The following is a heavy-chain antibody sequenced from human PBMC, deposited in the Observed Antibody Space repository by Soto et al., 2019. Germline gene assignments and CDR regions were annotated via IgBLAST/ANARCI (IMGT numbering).Heavy chain of an antibody. CDR1: GFSLSTSGVG. CDR2: IYWDDDK. Sequence: QITLKESGPTLVKPTQTLTLTCTVSGFSLSTSGVGVGWIRQPPGKALEWLALIYWDDDKRYSPSLKSRLTITKDTSKNQVVLTMTNMDPVDTATYYCAHSAYYYDSSGYLFDYWGQGTLVTVSS. CDR3: AHSAYYYDSSGYLFDY. V-gene: IGHV2-5*02. D-gene: IGHD3-22*01. J-gene: IGHJ4*02.